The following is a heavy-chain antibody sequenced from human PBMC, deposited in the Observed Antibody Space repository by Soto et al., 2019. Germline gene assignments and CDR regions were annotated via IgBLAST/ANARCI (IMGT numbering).Heavy chain of an antibody. CDR1: GFTLSISA. CDR2: ISYDGSNK. D-gene: IGHD6-6*01. Sequence: WGSLKLSCAASGFTLSISAMAGVRQTTGKGLEWVAVISYDGSNKYYADSVKGRFTISRDNSKNTLYLQMNSLRAEDTAVYYCARDRLAARLYFYYGMDVWGQGTTVTVSS. J-gene: IGHJ6*02. V-gene: IGHV3-30-3*01. CDR3: ARDRLAARLYFYYGMDV.